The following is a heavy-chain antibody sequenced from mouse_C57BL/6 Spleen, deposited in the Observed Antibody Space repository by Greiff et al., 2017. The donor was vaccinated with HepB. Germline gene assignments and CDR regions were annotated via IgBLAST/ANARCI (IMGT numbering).Heavy chain of an antibody. CDR3: ARDYGYDDYFDY. D-gene: IGHD2-2*01. CDR1: GYAFSSSW. V-gene: IGHV1-82*01. J-gene: IGHJ2*01. Sequence: QVQLQQSGPELVKPGASVKISCKASGYAFSSSWMNWVKQRPGKGLEWIGRIYPGDGDTNYNGKFKGKATLTADKSSSTAYMQLSSLTSEDSAVYFCARDYGYDDYFDYWGQGTTLTVSS. CDR2: IYPGDGDT.